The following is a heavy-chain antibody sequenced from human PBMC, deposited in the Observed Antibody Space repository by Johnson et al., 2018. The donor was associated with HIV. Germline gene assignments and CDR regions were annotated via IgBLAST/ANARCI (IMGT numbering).Heavy chain of an antibody. CDR3: AKESGYCSSSSCYGDAFDI. Sequence: QMLLVESGGGVVQPGRSLRLSCTASGFTFSSYGLHWVRQAPGKGLEWVAVISGSAGFTYNADTVKGRFTISRDNSKNMLYLEVNSLRAEDTAVYYCAKESGYCSSSSCYGDAFDIWGQGTMVTVSS. V-gene: IGHV3-NL1*01. D-gene: IGHD2-2*01. J-gene: IGHJ3*02. CDR2: ISGSAGFT. CDR1: GFTFSSYG.